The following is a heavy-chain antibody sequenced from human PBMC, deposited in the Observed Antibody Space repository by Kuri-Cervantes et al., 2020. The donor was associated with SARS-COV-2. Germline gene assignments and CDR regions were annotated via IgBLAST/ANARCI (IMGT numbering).Heavy chain of an antibody. J-gene: IGHJ4*02. CDR2: ISPIFGTA. Sequence: SVKVSCKAAGGTFSSYAISWVRQAPGQGLEWMGGISPIFGTANYAQKFQGRVTITADKSTSTAYMELSSLRSEDTAVYYCATNYDFWSGYIPFYFDYWGQGTLVTVSS. CDR3: ATNYDFWSGYIPFYFDY. V-gene: IGHV1-69*06. CDR1: GGTFSSYA. D-gene: IGHD3-3*01.